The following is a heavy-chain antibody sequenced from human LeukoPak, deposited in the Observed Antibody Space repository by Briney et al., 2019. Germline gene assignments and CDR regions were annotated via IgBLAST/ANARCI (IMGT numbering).Heavy chain of an antibody. CDR1: GGSISSYY. Sequence: SETLSLTCTVSGGSISSYYWSWIRQPPGKGLEWIGYIYYSGSTNYNPSLKSRVAISVDTSKNQFSLKLSSVTAADTAVYYCARRAPSGSHDHWGQGTLVTASS. CDR3: ARRAPSGSHDH. CDR2: IYYSGST. J-gene: IGHJ4*02. V-gene: IGHV4-59*08. D-gene: IGHD3-10*01.